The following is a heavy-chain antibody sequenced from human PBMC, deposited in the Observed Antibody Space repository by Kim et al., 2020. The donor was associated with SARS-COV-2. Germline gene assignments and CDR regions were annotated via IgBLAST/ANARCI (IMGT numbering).Heavy chain of an antibody. D-gene: IGHD5-18*01. V-gene: IGHV1-3*01. CDR2: INAGNGYT. CDR3: VSNQRSGDTAKVFDY. CDR1: GFTFSTYA. Sequence: ASVKVSCKASGFTFSTYAIHWVRQAPGQRLEWMGWINAGNGYTDYSQKFQSRVTITTDTPANTVYMEVSSLRSEDTAIYYCVSNQRSGDTAKVFDYWGQGTLVTVSS. J-gene: IGHJ4*02.